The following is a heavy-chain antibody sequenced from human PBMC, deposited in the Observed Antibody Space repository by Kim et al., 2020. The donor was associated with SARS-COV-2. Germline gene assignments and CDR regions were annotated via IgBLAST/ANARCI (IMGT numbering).Heavy chain of an antibody. Sequence: GGSLRLSCAASGFTFSSYAMSWVRQAPGKGLEWVSTISGAGSGTYYADSVKGRFTISRDNSKNTMSLQMNSLTAEDTAAYFCAVQIYSTGWYSFDYWGQGILVTVSS. CDR1: GFTFSSYA. J-gene: IGHJ4*02. CDR2: ISGAGSGT. D-gene: IGHD6-19*01. CDR3: AVQIYSTGWYSFDY. V-gene: IGHV3-23*01.